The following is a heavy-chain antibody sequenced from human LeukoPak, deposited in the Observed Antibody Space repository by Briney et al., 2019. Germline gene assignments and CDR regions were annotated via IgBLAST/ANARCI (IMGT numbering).Heavy chain of an antibody. V-gene: IGHV4-34*01. CDR1: GGSFSGYY. D-gene: IGHD4-11*01. J-gene: IGHJ6*02. Sequence: PSETLSLTCAVYGGSFSGYYWSWISQHPGKWMESLGVINLSGSTNYNPSVKSRVTISVDTSKNQFSLKLSSVTAADTALYYCAGGRTTETTFYDYYYGMDVWGQGTTVTVSS. CDR3: AGGRTTETTFYDYYYGMDV. CDR2: INLSGST.